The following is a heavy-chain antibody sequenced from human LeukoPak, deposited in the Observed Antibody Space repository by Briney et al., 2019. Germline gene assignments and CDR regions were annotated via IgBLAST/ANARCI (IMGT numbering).Heavy chain of an antibody. CDR2: INHSGST. CDR3: ARGEEDDSSGYYYGHDGAFDI. J-gene: IGHJ3*02. CDR1: GGSFSGYY. D-gene: IGHD3-22*01. V-gene: IGHV4-34*01. Sequence: SETLSLTCAVYGGSFSGYYWSWIRQPPGKGLEWIGEINHSGSTNYNPSLKSRVTISVDTSKNQFSLKLSSVTAADTAVYYCARGEEDDSSGYYYGHDGAFDIWGQGTMVTVSS.